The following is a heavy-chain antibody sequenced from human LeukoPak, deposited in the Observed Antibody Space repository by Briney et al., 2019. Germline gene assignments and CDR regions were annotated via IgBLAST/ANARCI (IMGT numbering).Heavy chain of an antibody. CDR3: ARGEDYGDYRTFDY. V-gene: IGHV4-38-2*02. J-gene: IGHJ4*02. Sequence: MASETLSLTCTVSGYSISSGYYWGWIRQPPGKGLEWIGSIYHSGGTYYNPSLKSRVTISVDTSKNQFSLKLSSVTAADTAVYYCARGEDYGDYRTFDYWGQGTLVTVSS. CDR2: IYHSGGT. CDR1: GYSISSGYY. D-gene: IGHD4-17*01.